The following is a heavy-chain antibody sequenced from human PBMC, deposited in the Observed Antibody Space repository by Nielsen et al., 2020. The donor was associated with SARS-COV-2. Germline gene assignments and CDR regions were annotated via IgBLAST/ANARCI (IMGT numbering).Heavy chain of an antibody. D-gene: IGHD6-19*01. CDR2: ISAYNGNT. J-gene: IGHJ1*01. CDR3: ARIAVAGTHFQH. V-gene: IGHV1-18*01. Sequence: WVRQAPGQGLEWMGWISAYNGNTNYAQKLQGRVTMTTDTSTSTAYMELRSLRSDDTAVYYCARIAVAGTHFQHWGQGTLVTVSS.